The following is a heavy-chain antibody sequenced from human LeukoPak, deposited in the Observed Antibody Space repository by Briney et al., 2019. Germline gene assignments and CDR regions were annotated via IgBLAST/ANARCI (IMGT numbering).Heavy chain of an antibody. Sequence: SETLSLTCTVSGGSINSYYWSWIRQPPGKGLECIGYIHYTGSSYYNPSLKSRVTISVDTSKNQFSLKLSSVTAADTAVYYCARARDNWNYGIDPWGQGTLVTVSS. CDR1: GGSINSYY. V-gene: IGHV4-59*12. CDR2: IHYTGSS. J-gene: IGHJ5*02. D-gene: IGHD1-7*01. CDR3: ARARDNWNYGIDP.